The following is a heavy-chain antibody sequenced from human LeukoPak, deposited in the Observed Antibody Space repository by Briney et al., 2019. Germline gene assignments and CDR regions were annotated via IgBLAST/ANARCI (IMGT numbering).Heavy chain of an antibody. D-gene: IGHD2-8*01. CDR1: GFTFSDYY. Sequence: GGSLRLSCAASGFTFSDYYMSWIRQAPGKGLEWVSYISSSGITIYYADFVKGRFTISRYNAKNSLYLQMNSLRAEDTAVYYCAREEAAYAIRRGIDYWGQGTLVTVSS. V-gene: IGHV3-11*04. CDR2: ISSSGITI. CDR3: AREEAAYAIRRGIDY. J-gene: IGHJ4*02.